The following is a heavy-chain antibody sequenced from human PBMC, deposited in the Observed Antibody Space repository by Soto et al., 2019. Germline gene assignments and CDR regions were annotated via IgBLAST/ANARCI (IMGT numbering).Heavy chain of an antibody. V-gene: IGHV4-34*01. CDR3: AREGSSGWYWFDP. D-gene: IGHD6-19*01. J-gene: IGHJ5*02. CDR1: GGSFSGYY. CDR2: INHSGST. Sequence: QVQLQQWGAGLLKPSETLSLTCAVYGGSFSGYYWSWIRQPPGKGLEWIGEINHSGSTNYNPSLKSRVTISVDTSKNQFSLKLSSVTAADTAVYYCAREGSSGWYWFDPWGQGTLVTVSS.